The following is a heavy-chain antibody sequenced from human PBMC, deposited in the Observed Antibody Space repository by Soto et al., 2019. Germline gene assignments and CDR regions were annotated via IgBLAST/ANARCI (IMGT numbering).Heavy chain of an antibody. V-gene: IGHV3-23*01. J-gene: IGHJ6*03. CDR1: GFTISSYA. Sequence: PGGSLRLSCAASGFTISSYAMSWVRQAPGKGLEWVSAISGSGGSTYYADSVKGRFTISRDNSKNTLYLQMNSLRAEDTAVYYCAKDDGGYYYGSGSSPPYYYYYMDVCAKGTTVTVSS. CDR2: ISGSGGST. CDR3: AKDDGGYYYGSGSSPPYYYYYMDV. D-gene: IGHD3-10*01.